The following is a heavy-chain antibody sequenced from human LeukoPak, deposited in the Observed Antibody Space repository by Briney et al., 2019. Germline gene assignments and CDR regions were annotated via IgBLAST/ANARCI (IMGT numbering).Heavy chain of an antibody. V-gene: IGHV4-59*01. CDR1: GGPISSYY. CDR3: ARTYYDRSGYTFDY. J-gene: IGHJ4*02. Sequence: SETLSLTCTVSGGPISSYYWMWIRQPPGEGLVWSGYIYYSGSTNYNPSLKSRVTISVDTSKNQFSLKLTSVTAADTAVYYCARTYYDRSGYTFDYWGQGTLVTVSS. D-gene: IGHD3-22*01. CDR2: IYYSGST.